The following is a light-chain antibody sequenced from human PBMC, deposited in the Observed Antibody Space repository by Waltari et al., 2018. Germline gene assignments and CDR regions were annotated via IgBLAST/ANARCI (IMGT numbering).Light chain of an antibody. CDR1: QSIDHF. CDR3: QQRPSGLS. J-gene: IGKJ4*01. CDR2: DAY. Sequence: EIVLTQSPATLSLSPGDRATLSCRASQSIDHFLRWYQQRPGQAPRLLIDDAYYRATGIPARFSGSVSGTDFTLTISSLEPEDFAVYFCQQRPSGLSLGGGTKVETK. V-gene: IGKV3-11*01.